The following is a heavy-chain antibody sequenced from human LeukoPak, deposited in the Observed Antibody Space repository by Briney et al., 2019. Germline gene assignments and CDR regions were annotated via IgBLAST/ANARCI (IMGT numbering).Heavy chain of an antibody. Sequence: GESLRLSCGASGLTVSSYGMSWVRQAPGKGLEWVSTIIGSAVNTYYADSVKGRFTTSRDDSKNTVYLQMNSLRAEDTAVYSCAKYTSGTSYRGLDQWGQGTLATVSS. J-gene: IGHJ4*02. D-gene: IGHD3-10*01. V-gene: IGHV3-23*01. CDR2: IIGSAVNT. CDR1: GLTVSSYG. CDR3: AKYTSGTSYRGLDQ.